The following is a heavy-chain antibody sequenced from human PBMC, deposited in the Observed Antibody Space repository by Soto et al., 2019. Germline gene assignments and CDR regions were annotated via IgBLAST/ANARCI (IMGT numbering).Heavy chain of an antibody. CDR2: INTDGTTT. V-gene: IGHV3-74*01. Sequence: PGGSLRLSCAASGFSFRSNWMHWIRQAPGKGLVWVSRINTDGTTTTYAASVKGLFTISRDNAKNTVYLQVNSLRAEDTAVYYCARFGNYYEPSGFLYWGLRTLVTVYS. CDR1: GFSFRSNW. CDR3: ARFGNYYEPSGFLY. J-gene: IGHJ4*02. D-gene: IGHD3-22*01.